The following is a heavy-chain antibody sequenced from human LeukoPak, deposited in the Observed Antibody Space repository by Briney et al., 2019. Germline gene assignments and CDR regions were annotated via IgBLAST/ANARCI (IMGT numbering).Heavy chain of an antibody. Sequence: PSETLSLTCTVSGGSMSGQYRSWIRRPPGKGLEWIGNMYYGGSTNYNPSLQSRVTISIDTSKNQFSLKLSSVTAADTAVYYCARRLYDLVVWGGGTTVTVSS. J-gene: IGHJ6*03. CDR1: GGSMSGQY. V-gene: IGHV4-59*08. D-gene: IGHD4-11*01. CDR3: ARRLYDLVV. CDR2: MYYGGST.